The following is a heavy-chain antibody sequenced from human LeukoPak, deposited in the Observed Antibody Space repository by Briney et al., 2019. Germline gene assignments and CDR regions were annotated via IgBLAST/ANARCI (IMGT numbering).Heavy chain of an antibody. CDR1: GYSISSGYY. D-gene: IGHD2-2*01. CDR2: LYHSGST. J-gene: IGHJ3*02. V-gene: IGHV4-38-2*01. Sequence: PSETLSLTCAVSGYSISSGYYWGWIRQPPGKGLEWIGSLYHSGSTYYNPSLKSRVTISVDTSKNRFSPKLSSVTAADTAVYYCARNRCSSTSCYRPIGAFDIWGQGTMVTVSS. CDR3: ARNRCSSTSCYRPIGAFDI.